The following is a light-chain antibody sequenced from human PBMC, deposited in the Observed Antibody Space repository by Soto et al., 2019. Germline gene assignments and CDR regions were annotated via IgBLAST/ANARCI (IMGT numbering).Light chain of an antibody. V-gene: IGKV3-20*01. J-gene: IGKJ1*01. CDR1: QSVSSSY. Sequence: ENGLTQSPGTLSLSPGETATLSCRASQSVSSSYLAWYQQKPGQAPRLLLYGASNRATGIPDRFSGRGSGTDFSLTISRLEPEDFAVYYCQQYGSSPQTFGQGTKVEIK. CDR3: QQYGSSPQT. CDR2: GAS.